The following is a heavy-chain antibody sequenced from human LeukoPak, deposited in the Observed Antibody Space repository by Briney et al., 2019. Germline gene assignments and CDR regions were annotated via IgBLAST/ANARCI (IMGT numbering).Heavy chain of an antibody. CDR2: INHSGST. V-gene: IGHV4-34*01. Sequence: SETLPLTCAVYGGSFSGYYWSWIRQPPGKGLEWIGEINHSGSTNYNPSLKSRVTISVDTSKNQFSLKLSSVTAADTAVYYCARGRLIFGVVISYYFDYWGQGTLVTVSS. CDR3: ARGRLIFGVVISYYFDY. CDR1: GGSFSGYY. J-gene: IGHJ4*02. D-gene: IGHD3-3*01.